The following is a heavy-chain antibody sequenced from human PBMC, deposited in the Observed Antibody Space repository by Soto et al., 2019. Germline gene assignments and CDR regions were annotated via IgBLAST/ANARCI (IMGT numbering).Heavy chain of an antibody. CDR2: IIPILGIA. V-gene: IGHV1-69*08. CDR1: GGTFSSYT. D-gene: IGHD3-10*01. Sequence: QVQLVQSGAEVKKPGSSVKVSCKASGGTFSSYTISWVRQAPGQGLEWMGRIIPILGIANYAQKFQGRVTIXXDXSXXTGSMERSSLRSEDTAVYYCARELHGSGSYYYFDSWGQGTLVTVSS. J-gene: IGHJ4*02. CDR3: ARELHGSGSYYYFDS.